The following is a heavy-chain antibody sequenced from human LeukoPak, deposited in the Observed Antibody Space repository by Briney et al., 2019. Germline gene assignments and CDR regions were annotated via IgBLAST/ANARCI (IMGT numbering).Heavy chain of an antibody. CDR3: ASLTGTTLYFGY. V-gene: IGHV3-53*01. J-gene: IGHJ4*02. Sequence: TGGSLRLSCAASGFTVSSNYMSWVRQAPGKGLEWVSVIYSGGSTYYADSVKGRFTISRDNSKNTLYLQMNSLRAEDTAVYYCASLTGTTLYFGYWGQGTLVTVSS. D-gene: IGHD1-20*01. CDR2: IYSGGST. CDR1: GFTVSSNY.